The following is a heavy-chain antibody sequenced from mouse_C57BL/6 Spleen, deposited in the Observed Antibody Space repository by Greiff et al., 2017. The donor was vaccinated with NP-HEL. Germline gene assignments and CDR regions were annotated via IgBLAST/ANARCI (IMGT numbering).Heavy chain of an antibody. CDR2: ISYDGSN. Sequence: EVHLVESGPGLVKPSQSLSLTCSVTGYSITSGYYWNWIRQFPGNKLEWMGYISYDGSNNYNPSLKNRIPITRDTSKNQFFLKLNSVTTEDTATYYCARGLNYYGSSHFDYWGQGTTLTVSS. D-gene: IGHD1-1*01. CDR3: ARGLNYYGSSHFDY. CDR1: GYSITSGYY. V-gene: IGHV3-6*01. J-gene: IGHJ2*01.